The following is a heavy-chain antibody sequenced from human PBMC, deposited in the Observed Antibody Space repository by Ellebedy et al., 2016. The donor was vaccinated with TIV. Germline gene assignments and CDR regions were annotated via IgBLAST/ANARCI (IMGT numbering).Heavy chain of an antibody. D-gene: IGHD4-17*01. CDR1: GFTFSSYW. Sequence: GGSLRLSCAASGFTFSSYWMSWVRQAPGKGLEWVANIKQDGSEKYYVASVKGRFTISRDNAKNSLYLQMNSLRAEDTAVYYCAREGDYGDALLIWDWYFDLWGRGTLVTVSS. CDR3: AREGDYGDALLIWDWYFDL. J-gene: IGHJ2*01. V-gene: IGHV3-7*01. CDR2: IKQDGSEK.